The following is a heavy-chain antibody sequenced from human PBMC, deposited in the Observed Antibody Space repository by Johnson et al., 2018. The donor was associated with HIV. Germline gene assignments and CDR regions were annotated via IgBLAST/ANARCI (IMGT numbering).Heavy chain of an antibody. CDR3: AKDTGAYYDTFLAFDI. D-gene: IGHD3-22*01. CDR2: ISYDGSNK. CDR1: GFTFSSYA. V-gene: IGHV3-30-3*01. Sequence: QMQLVESGGGVVQPGGSLRLSCAASGFTFSSYAMHWVRQAPGKGLEWVAVISYDGSNKYYADSVKGRFTISRDNSKNTLYLEMNSLRAEDTAVYYCAKDTGAYYDTFLAFDIWGQGTMVTVSS. J-gene: IGHJ3*02.